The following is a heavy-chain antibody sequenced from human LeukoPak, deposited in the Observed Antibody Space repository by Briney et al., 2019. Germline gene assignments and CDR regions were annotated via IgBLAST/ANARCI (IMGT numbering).Heavy chain of an antibody. CDR1: GYTFTGYY. V-gene: IGHV1-2*02. CDR3: ASSIPILPGSIAAAVH. D-gene: IGHD6-13*01. CDR2: INPNSGGT. J-gene: IGHJ4*02. Sequence: ASVKVSCKASGYTFTGYYMHWVRQAPGQGLEWMGWINPNSGGTNYAQKFQGRVTMTRDTSISTAYMELSRLRSDDTAVYYCASSIPILPGSIAAAVHWGQGTLVTVSS.